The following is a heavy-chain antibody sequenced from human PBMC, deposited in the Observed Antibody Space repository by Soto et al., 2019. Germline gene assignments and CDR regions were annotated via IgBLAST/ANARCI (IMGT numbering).Heavy chain of an antibody. Sequence: PSETLSLTCTVSYGSISTTHVFWAWVRQSPGKGLEWIGNVDYSGTAYFNPSLGSRVTFPVDTSKNQFSLTLYSVTAPDTAVYYCARISGRHFDYWGQGTRVT. V-gene: IGHV4-39*01. CDR2: VDYSGTA. CDR1: YGSISTTHVF. D-gene: IGHD3-3*01. CDR3: ARISGRHFDY. J-gene: IGHJ4*02.